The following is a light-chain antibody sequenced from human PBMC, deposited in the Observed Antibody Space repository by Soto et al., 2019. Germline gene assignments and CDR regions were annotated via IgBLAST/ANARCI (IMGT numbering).Light chain of an antibody. CDR2: GAS. CDR1: QSIGIN. CDR3: QQCKDWPLT. J-gene: IGKJ4*01. V-gene: IGKV3-15*01. Sequence: EIVMTQSPATLPVSPGERATLSCRASQSIGINLAWFHQKPGQAPRLLIYGASTRATGIPARFSGSGSGTEFTLTISSLQSEDFAVYYCQQCKDWPLTFGGGTKVDIK.